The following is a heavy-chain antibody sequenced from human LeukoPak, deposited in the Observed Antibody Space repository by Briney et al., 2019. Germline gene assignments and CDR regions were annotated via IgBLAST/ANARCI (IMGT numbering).Heavy chain of an antibody. CDR2: INAGNGNT. CDR1: GYTFTIYA. D-gene: IGHD6-19*01. Sequence: ASVTVSCTASGYTFTIYAMHWVRQAPGQRLEWMGWINAGNGNTKYSQKFQGRVTITRDTSASTAYMELSSLRSEDTAVYYCARGLYSSGWAEYFQHWGQGTLVTVSS. CDR3: ARGLYSSGWAEYFQH. V-gene: IGHV1-3*01. J-gene: IGHJ1*01.